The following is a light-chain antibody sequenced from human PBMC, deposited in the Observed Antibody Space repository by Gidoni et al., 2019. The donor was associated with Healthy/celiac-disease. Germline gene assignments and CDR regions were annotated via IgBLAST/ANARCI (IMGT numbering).Light chain of an antibody. CDR1: HSVSSSY. V-gene: IGKV3-20*01. CDR3: QQYGSSPAYT. J-gene: IGKJ2*01. CDR2: GAS. Sequence: EIVLTQSPGTLSLSPGERATLSCRASHSVSSSYLAWYQPKPGQAPRLLIYGASSRATGIPDRFSGSGSGTDFTLTISRLEPEDFAVYYCQQYGSSPAYTFGQGTKLEIK.